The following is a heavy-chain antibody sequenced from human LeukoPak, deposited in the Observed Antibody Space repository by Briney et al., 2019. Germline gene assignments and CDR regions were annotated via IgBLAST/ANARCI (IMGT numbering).Heavy chain of an antibody. V-gene: IGHV3-7*01. D-gene: IGHD3-22*01. J-gene: IGHJ4*02. CDR1: GFTFSNYW. Sequence: PGGSLRLSCAASGFTFSNYWMSWVRQAPGKGLEWVANIKQDGSGKYYVDSVKGRITISRDNAKKSLYLQMNSLRPDDTAVYYCARQDSSGYSLYWGQGTLVTVSS. CDR2: IKQDGSGK. CDR3: ARQDSSGYSLY.